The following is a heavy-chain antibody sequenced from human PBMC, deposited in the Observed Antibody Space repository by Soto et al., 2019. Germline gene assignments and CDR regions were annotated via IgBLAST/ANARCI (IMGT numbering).Heavy chain of an antibody. CDR1: GVPIRSYF. V-gene: IGHV4-59*01. CDR2: SYHSADT. Sequence: PSETLSLTCTVSGVPIRSYFWSWVRQPPGRGLEWIGCSYHSADTKYSPSLKSRAAISTDPSKKQFSLRLTTVTAADTALYFCPGSKNRASFDYWGQGALVTVAS. CDR3: PGSKNRASFDY. J-gene: IGHJ4*02. D-gene: IGHD3-10*01.